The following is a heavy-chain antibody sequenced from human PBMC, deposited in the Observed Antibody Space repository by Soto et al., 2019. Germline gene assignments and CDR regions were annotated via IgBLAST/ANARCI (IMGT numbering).Heavy chain of an antibody. V-gene: IGHV1-69*01. Sequence: QVQLVQSGAEVKKPGSSVKVSCKASGGTFSSYAISWVRQAPGQGLEWMGGIIPIFGTANYAQKFQGRVTITADESTSTAYMELSSLRSEDTAVYYRAREGVSGIIPAYYFDYWGQGTLVTVSS. CDR3: AREGVSGIIPAYYFDY. J-gene: IGHJ4*02. CDR2: IIPIFGTA. D-gene: IGHD3-10*01. CDR1: GGTFSSYA.